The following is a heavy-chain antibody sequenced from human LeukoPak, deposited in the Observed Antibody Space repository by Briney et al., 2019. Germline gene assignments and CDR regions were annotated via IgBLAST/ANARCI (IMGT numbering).Heavy chain of an antibody. J-gene: IGHJ4*02. CDR3: ALDYYGSGSYYVH. CDR2: IYPGDSDT. Sequence: GESLKISCKGAGYSFTSYWIGWVRQMPGKGLEWMGIIYPGDSDTRYSPSFQGQVTISADKSISTAYLQWSSLKASDTAMYYCALDYYGSGSYYVHWGQGTLVTVSS. CDR1: GYSFTSYW. D-gene: IGHD3-10*01. V-gene: IGHV5-51*01.